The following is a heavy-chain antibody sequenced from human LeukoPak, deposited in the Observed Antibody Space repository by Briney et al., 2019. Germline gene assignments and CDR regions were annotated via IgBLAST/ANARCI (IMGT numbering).Heavy chain of an antibody. V-gene: IGHV3-21*01. CDR3: AREYCSGGSCYPQGYYYYGMDV. CDR2: ISSSSSYI. CDR1: GFTFSSDS. Sequence: GGSLRLSCAASGFTFSSDSMNWVRQAPGKGLEWVASISSSSSYIYYADSVKGRFTISRDNAKNSLYLQMNSLRAEDTAVYYCAREYCSGGSCYPQGYYYYGMDVWGQGTTVTVSS. J-gene: IGHJ6*02. D-gene: IGHD2-15*01.